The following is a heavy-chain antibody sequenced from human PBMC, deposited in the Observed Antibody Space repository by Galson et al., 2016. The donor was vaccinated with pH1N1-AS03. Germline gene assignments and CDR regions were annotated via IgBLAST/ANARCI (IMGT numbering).Heavy chain of an antibody. Sequence: PRLSCAASGFTFSYYSMNWVRQAPGKGLEWVSYISSRGDSTYYADSVKGRFSISRDNAKESLYLQMHSLRDEDTAVYYCAREYNGHDPRYLYGMDVWGQGTTVIVSS. CDR3: AREYNGHDPRYLYGMDV. V-gene: IGHV3-48*02. CDR1: GFTFSYYS. CDR2: ISSRGDST. J-gene: IGHJ6*02. D-gene: IGHD5-12*01.